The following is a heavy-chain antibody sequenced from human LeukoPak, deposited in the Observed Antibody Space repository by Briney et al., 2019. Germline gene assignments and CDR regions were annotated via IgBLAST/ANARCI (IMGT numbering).Heavy chain of an antibody. CDR3: ARDPGYDSSGYALGY. CDR1: GFTFSSYW. V-gene: IGHV3-53*01. CDR2: IYSGGST. D-gene: IGHD3-22*01. J-gene: IGHJ4*02. Sequence: GGSLRLSCAASGFTFSSYWMSWVRHAPGKGLEWVPVIYSGGSTYYADSVKGRFTISRDNSKNTLYLQMNSLRAEDTAVYYCARDPGYDSSGYALGYWGQGTLVTVSS.